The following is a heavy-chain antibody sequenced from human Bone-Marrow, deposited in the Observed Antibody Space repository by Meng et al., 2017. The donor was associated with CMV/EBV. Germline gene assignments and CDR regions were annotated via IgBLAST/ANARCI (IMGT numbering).Heavy chain of an antibody. Sequence: GGSPRLSCKGSGYSFTSYWIGWVRQMPGKGLEWMGIIYPGDSDTRYSPSFQGQVTISADKSISTAYLQWSSLKASDTAMYYCARRVLPSGYDYWGQGTLVTVSS. CDR3: ARRVLPSGYDY. CDR2: IYPGDSDT. V-gene: IGHV5-51*01. CDR1: GYSFTSYW. J-gene: IGHJ4*02. D-gene: IGHD5-12*01.